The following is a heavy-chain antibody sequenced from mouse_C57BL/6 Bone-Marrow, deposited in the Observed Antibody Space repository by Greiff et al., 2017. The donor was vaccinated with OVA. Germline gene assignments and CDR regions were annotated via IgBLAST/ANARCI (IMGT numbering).Heavy chain of an antibody. V-gene: IGHV7-1*01. CDR1: GFTFSDFY. CDR2: SRNKANDYTT. CDR3: ARDAAYYSNYWYFDV. D-gene: IGHD2-5*01. J-gene: IGHJ1*03. Sequence: EVKLVESGGGLVQSGRSLRLSCATSGFTFSDFYMEWVRQAPGKGLEWIAASRNKANDYTTGYSASVKGRFIVSRDTSQSILYLQMNALRAEDTAIYYCARDAAYYSNYWYFDVWGTGTTVTVSS.